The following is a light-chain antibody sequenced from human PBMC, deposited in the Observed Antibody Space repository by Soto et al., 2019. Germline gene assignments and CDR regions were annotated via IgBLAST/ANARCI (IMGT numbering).Light chain of an antibody. CDR2: DAS. J-gene: IGKJ4*01. V-gene: IGKV1-13*02. CDR3: KQFITYPPT. Sequence: AIQLTQSPSSLSASIGDRVTITCRASQGFSSALAWYQQKPGKAPKLLIYDASSLESGVPSRFSGSGSGTDFPLPIGCLQPKIFATYSCKQFITYPPTSGGGTKLGT. CDR1: QGFSSA.